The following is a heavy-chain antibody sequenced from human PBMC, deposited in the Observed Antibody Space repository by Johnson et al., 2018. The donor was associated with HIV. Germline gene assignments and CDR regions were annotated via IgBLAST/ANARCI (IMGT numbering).Heavy chain of an antibody. CDR3: ARPSVITTLTTTPWAFDI. Sequence: QEKLVESGGGVVQPGKSLTLSCVASGLSFSNFGIHWVRQAPGKGPEWVAVISHDGRNEYYTESVGGRFTISRDNSKNTLYLQMNSLRAEDTAIYYCARPSVITTLTTTPWAFDIWGQGTMVTVSS. V-gene: IGHV3-30*03. J-gene: IGHJ3*02. CDR2: ISHDGRNE. D-gene: IGHD4-17*01. CDR1: GLSFSNFG.